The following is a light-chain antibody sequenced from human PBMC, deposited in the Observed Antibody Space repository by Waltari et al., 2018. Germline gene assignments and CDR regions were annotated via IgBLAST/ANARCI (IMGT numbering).Light chain of an antibody. CDR3: QQYYTTPLT. V-gene: IGKV4-1*01. CDR1: QSVSYTASNKHY. J-gene: IGKJ4*01. CDR2: WAS. Sequence: DIVMTQSPDSLAVSLGERATINCKSSQSVSYTASNKHYLAWYQQKPGQPPKLIIHWASNRESGVPDRFSGSGSGTDFTLTISRLQAEDVAVYYCQQYYTTPLTCGGGTKVEI.